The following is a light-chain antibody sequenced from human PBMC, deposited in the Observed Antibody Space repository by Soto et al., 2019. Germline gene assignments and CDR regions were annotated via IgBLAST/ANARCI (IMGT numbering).Light chain of an antibody. V-gene: IGKV3-20*01. J-gene: IGKJ5*01. Sequence: EIVLTQSPGTLSLSPGERATLSCRASQSVSSSYLAWYQQQPVQAPRLLIYGASSRATGIPDRFSGSGSGTDFTLTISRLEPEDFAVYYCQQYGSSPPVTFGQGTRLEIK. CDR1: QSVSSSY. CDR3: QQYGSSPPVT. CDR2: GAS.